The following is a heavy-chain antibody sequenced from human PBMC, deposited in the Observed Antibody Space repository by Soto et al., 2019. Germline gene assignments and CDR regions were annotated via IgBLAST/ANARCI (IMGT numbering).Heavy chain of an antibody. CDR1: GYTFISYG. J-gene: IGHJ4*02. D-gene: IGHD2-2*01. Sequence: ASVKVSCKASGYTFISYGISWVRQAPGQGLEWMGWISAYNGNTNYAQKLQGRVTMTTDTSTSTAYMELRSLRSDDTAVYYCAREGYCSSTSCYSAFDYWGLGTLVTVPQ. CDR2: ISAYNGNT. V-gene: IGHV1-18*04. CDR3: AREGYCSSTSCYSAFDY.